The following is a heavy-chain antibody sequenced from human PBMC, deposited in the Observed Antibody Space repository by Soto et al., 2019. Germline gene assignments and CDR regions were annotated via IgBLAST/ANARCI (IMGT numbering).Heavy chain of an antibody. J-gene: IGHJ4*02. D-gene: IGHD4-17*01. Sequence: GASVKVSCKASGYTFTSYYMHWVRQAPGQGLEWMGIINPSGGSTTYAQNSLLLQMNSLRAEDTAVYYCAKDIDAHGTTVTHFDNWGQGTQVTVSS. CDR1: GYTFTSYY. CDR3: DN. V-gene: IGHV1-46*01. CDR2: INPSGGST.